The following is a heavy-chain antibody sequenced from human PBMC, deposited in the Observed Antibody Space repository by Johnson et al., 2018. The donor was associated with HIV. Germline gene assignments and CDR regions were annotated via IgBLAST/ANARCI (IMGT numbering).Heavy chain of an antibody. J-gene: IGHJ3*02. CDR1: GFTVSSNY. D-gene: IGHD1-26*01. V-gene: IGHV3-66*01. CDR2: IYSGGST. CDR3: ARDPGGSLGAFDI. Sequence: VQLVESGGGVVQPGGSLRLSCAASGFTVSSNYMSWVRQAPGKGLEWVSVIYSGGSTYYADSVKGGFTISRDNSKNTLYLQMKSLRVEETAVYYCARDPGGSLGAFDIWGQGTIVTVSS.